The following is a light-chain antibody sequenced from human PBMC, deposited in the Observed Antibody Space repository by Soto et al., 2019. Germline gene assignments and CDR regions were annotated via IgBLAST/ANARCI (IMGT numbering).Light chain of an antibody. V-gene: IGKV3-15*01. J-gene: IGKJ1*01. CDR2: DAS. CDR3: QQYNDWPPWT. Sequence: IVLTQSPATLSVSPGERATLSCRASQSVRNNLAWYQQKPGQAPRLLIYDASTRATGIPARFSGSGSGTEFTLTISSLQSEDFAVYYCQQYNDWPPWTFGQGTKVDIK. CDR1: QSVRNN.